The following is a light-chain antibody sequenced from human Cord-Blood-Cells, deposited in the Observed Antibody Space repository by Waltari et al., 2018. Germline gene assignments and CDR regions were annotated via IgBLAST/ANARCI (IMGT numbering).Light chain of an antibody. J-gene: IGLJ1*01. CDR1: SSDVGSYNI. CDR3: CSYAGSSSYV. V-gene: IGLV2-23*01. Sequence: QSALNQPASVSGSPGQSITISCTGTSSDVGSYNIVSWYQQHPGKAPKLMIYEGSKRPSGVSNRFSGSKSGNTASLTISGLQAEDEADYYCCSYAGSSSYVFGTGTKVTVL. CDR2: EGS.